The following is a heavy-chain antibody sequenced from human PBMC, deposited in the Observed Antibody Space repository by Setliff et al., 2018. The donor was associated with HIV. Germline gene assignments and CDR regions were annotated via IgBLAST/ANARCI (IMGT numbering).Heavy chain of an antibody. Sequence: PGGSLRLSCAASRFDFNNYWMCWVRQAPGKGLEWVANIGQDGSEKNYVDSVKGRFTISRDNAKNSMDLQMNSLRAEDTAVYYCARDDSNGNTDAFDIWGQGTTVTVSS. J-gene: IGHJ3*02. D-gene: IGHD5-18*01. CDR3: ARDDSNGNTDAFDI. V-gene: IGHV3-7*03. CDR1: RFDFNNYW. CDR2: IGQDGSEK.